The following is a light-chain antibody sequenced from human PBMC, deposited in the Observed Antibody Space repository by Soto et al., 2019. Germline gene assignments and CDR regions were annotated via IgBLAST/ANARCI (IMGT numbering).Light chain of an antibody. CDR3: QQYNNRPWT. CDR1: QSVSSN. J-gene: IGKJ1*01. V-gene: IGKV3-15*01. CDR2: GAS. Sequence: EIVMAQSPATLSVSPGERATLSCRASQSVSSNLAWYQQKPGQAPRLLIYGASTRATGIPARFSGSGSGTEFTLTISSLQPEDFAVYYCQQYNNRPWTFGQGTKVEIK.